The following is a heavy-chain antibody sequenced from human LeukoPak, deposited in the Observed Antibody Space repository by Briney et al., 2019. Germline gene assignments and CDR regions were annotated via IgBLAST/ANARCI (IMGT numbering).Heavy chain of an antibody. Sequence: GGSLRLSCAASGFTFSSYGTHWVRQAPGKGLEWVAVISYDGSNKYYADSVKGRFTISRDNSKNTLYLQMNSLRAEDTAVYYCAKSATAMEFDYWGQGTLVTVSS. CDR1: GFTFSSYG. V-gene: IGHV3-30*18. D-gene: IGHD5-18*01. CDR3: AKSATAMEFDY. CDR2: ISYDGSNK. J-gene: IGHJ4*02.